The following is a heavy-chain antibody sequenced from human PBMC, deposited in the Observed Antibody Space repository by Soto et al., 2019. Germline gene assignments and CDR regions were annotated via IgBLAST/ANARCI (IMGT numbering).Heavy chain of an antibody. CDR3: ATNTNYIPFPPDI. CDR2: IRSKAFREAT. D-gene: IGHD1-7*01. Sequence: GGCLRLSCAASGFTFDDYTVNWFRQAQGKGLEWVAFIRSKAFREATHFAASVKGRFTLSRDDSKSIVYLQMNSLKTADTALYFCATNTNYIPFPPDIWGQGTLVTVSS. CDR1: GFTFDDYT. V-gene: IGHV3-49*03. J-gene: IGHJ3*02.